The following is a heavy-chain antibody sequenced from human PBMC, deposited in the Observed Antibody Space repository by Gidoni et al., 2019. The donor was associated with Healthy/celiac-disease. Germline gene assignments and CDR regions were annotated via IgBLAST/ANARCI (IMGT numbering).Heavy chain of an antibody. V-gene: IGHV3-30-3*01. CDR1: GFTFSTSS. D-gene: IGHD3-9*01. CDR3: ARDSYYDIVTGYYIPGDY. CDR2: ISYDGSKK. J-gene: IGHJ4*02. Sequence: QVQLVXXXGGVVHPGRSLRLSFAASGFTFSTSSRHWVRQAPGKGLEWVAVISYDGSKKYYADSVKGRFTISRDNSKNTLYLQMNSLRAEDTAVYYCARDSYYDIVTGYYIPGDYWGQGTLVXVSS.